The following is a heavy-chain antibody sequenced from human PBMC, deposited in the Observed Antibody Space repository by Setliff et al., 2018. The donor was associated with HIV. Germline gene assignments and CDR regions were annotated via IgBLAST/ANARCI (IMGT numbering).Heavy chain of an antibody. CDR2: IKYDGSEK. CDR3: ARGEPTILVVPAAFFDY. V-gene: IGHV3-7*01. CDR1: GFTLSSYW. Sequence: GGSLRLSCAASGFTLSSYWMSWVRQAPGKGLEWVANIKYDGSEKYYVDSVKGRFTISRDNAKNSLYLQMNSLRAEDTAVYYCARGEPTILVVPAAFFDYWGQGTLVTVSS. D-gene: IGHD2-2*01. J-gene: IGHJ4*02.